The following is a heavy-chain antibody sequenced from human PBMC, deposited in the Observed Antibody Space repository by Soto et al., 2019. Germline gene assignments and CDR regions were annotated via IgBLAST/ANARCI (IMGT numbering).Heavy chain of an antibody. CDR3: ARSDGYNFNWLDS. CDR2: MNPNSGNT. J-gene: IGHJ5*01. D-gene: IGHD2-21*01. V-gene: IGHV1-8*01. CDR1: GYTFATYD. Sequence: QVQLVQSGAEVKTPGASVKVSCKASGYTFATYDINWVRQAPGQGLEGMGWMNPNSGNTGYAQKVQGRLTMTRDTALSVAHMELSSLRNEDTAVYYCARSDGYNFNWLDSWGQGTLVTVSA.